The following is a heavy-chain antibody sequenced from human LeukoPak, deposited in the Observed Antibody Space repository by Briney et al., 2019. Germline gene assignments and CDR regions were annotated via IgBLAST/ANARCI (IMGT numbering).Heavy chain of an antibody. J-gene: IGHJ4*02. CDR2: ISGSGGRT. V-gene: IGHV3-23*01. D-gene: IGHD6-13*01. CDR1: GFTFSSYA. CDR3: AKGQVRSASSCRLDC. Sequence: GGSLRLSCAASGFTFSSYAMSWVGQAPGKGLEWVSAISGSGGRTYYADSVKGRLTISRDNSKNTLYLQMNSLRAEDTAVYYCAKGQVRSASSCRLDCWGQGTLVTVSS.